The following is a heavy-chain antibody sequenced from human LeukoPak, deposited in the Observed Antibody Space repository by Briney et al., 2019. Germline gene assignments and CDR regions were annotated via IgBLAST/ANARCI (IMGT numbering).Heavy chain of an antibody. CDR3: ARIRYGSGNYYNASYYYMDV. CDR2: IDWDDDK. D-gene: IGHD3-10*01. CDR1: GFSLSNRGMC. Sequence: SGPPLVNPTQTLTLTCTFSGFSLSNRGMCVSWIRQPPGKALEWLARIDWDDDKYYSTSLKTRLTISKDTSKNQVVLTMTNMDPVDTATYYCARIRYGSGNYYNASYYYMDVWGKGTTVTVSS. J-gene: IGHJ6*03. V-gene: IGHV2-70*11.